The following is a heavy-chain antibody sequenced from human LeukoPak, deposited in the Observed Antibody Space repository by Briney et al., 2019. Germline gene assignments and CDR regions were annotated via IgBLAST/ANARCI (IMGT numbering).Heavy chain of an antibody. CDR2: INHSGST. D-gene: IGHD6-13*01. CDR1: GGSFSGYY. CDR3: ARGRTRNYSSSWRYYFDY. J-gene: IGHJ4*02. Sequence: PSETLSLTCAVYGGSFSGYYWSWIRQPPGKGPEWIGEINHSGSTNYNPSLKSRVTISVDTSKNQFSLKLSSVTAADTAVCYCARGRTRNYSSSWRYYFDYWGQGTLVTVSS. V-gene: IGHV4-34*01.